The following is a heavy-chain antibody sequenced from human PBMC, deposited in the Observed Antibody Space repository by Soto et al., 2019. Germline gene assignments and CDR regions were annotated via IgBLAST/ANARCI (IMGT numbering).Heavy chain of an antibody. D-gene: IGHD5-12*01. V-gene: IGHV1-8*01. J-gene: IGHJ6*03. CDR2: MNPNSGNT. Sequence: ASVKVSCKASGYTFTSYDINWVRQATGQGLEWMGWMNPNSGNTGYAQKFQGRVTMTRNTSISTAYMELSSLRSEDTAVYYCARVYSGYDSPGQYYYYYMDVWGKGTTVTVSS. CDR1: GYTFTSYD. CDR3: ARVYSGYDSPGQYYYYYMDV.